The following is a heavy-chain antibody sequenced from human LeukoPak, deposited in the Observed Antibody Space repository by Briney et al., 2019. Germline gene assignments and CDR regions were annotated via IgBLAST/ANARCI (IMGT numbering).Heavy chain of an antibody. J-gene: IGHJ6*02. V-gene: IGHV1-2*02. CDR2: INPNSGGT. CDR1: GYTFTGYY. D-gene: IGHD3-9*01. Sequence: ASVKVSCKASGYTFTGYYMHWVRQAPGQGLEWVGWINPNSGGTNYAQKFQGRVTMTRDTSISTAYMELSRLRSDDTAVYYCARDERRYFDWLLYYYYGMDVWGQGTTVTVSS. CDR3: ARDERRYFDWLLYYYYGMDV.